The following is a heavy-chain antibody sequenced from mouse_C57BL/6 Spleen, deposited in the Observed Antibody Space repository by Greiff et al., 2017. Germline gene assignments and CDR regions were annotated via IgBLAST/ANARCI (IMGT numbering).Heavy chain of an antibody. Sequence: EVKLVESGGGLVQPGGSLSLSCAASGFTFTDYYMSWVRQPPGKALEWLGFIRNKANGYTTEYSASVKGRFTISRDNSQRILYRQMNALRAEDGATCYCARATTVGAMEDWGGGTSVTVSS. V-gene: IGHV7-3*01. CDR3: ARATTVGAMED. CDR2: IRNKANGYTT. J-gene: IGHJ4*01. D-gene: IGHD1-1*01. CDR1: GFTFTDYY.